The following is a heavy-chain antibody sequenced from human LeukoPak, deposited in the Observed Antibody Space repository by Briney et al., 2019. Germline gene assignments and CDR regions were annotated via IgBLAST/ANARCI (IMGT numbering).Heavy chain of an antibody. J-gene: IGHJ4*02. Sequence: SETLSLTCSVSGYSFTSGHYWGWIRQPPGKGLEWIANIYHTGSAHYNPSLKSRVTISVDTSKNQFSLKLTSVTAADTAVYYCARKPAGRGRFDYWGQGTLVTVSS. D-gene: IGHD3-16*01. CDR3: ARKPAGRGRFDY. V-gene: IGHV4-38-2*01. CDR2: IYHTGSA. CDR1: GYSFTSGHY.